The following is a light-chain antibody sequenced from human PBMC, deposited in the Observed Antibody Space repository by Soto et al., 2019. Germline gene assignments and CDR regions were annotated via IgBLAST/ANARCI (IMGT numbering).Light chain of an antibody. CDR2: KAS. V-gene: IGKV1-5*03. J-gene: IGKJ5*01. Sequence: DIQMTQSPSTLSASVGDRVTITCRASQSISSYLAWYQQKPGKAPKLLIYKASTLETGVPSRFTGSQSGTEFTLTITSLQPEDFATYYCQQVNNYPITFGQGTRLEIK. CDR1: QSISSY. CDR3: QQVNNYPIT.